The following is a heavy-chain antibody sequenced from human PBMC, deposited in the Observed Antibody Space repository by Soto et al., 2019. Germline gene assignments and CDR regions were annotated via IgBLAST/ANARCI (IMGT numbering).Heavy chain of an antibody. D-gene: IGHD2-8*02. CDR1: GDSIKTNYW. CDR3: ATQRLCTGGHCWNWFDP. V-gene: IGHV4-4*02. CDR2: IYHSGSA. J-gene: IGHJ5*02. Sequence: PSETLSLTCLVSGDSIKTNYWWAWVRQPPGQGLEWIGEIYHSGSAIYTPSLKSRVTLSLDESKNEFSLKLNSVTAADTAVYYCATQRLCTGGHCWNWFDPWGQGALVTVSS.